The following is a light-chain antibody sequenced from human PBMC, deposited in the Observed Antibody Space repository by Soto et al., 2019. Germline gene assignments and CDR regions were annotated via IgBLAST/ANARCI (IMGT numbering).Light chain of an antibody. V-gene: IGKV3-20*01. CDR1: QSITSNY. CDR3: QQYGIPPRT. CDR2: GAS. Sequence: EVVLTQSPGALSLSPGERATLSCRASQSITSNYLAWYQQKTGQAPRLLIYGASSRATGIPDRFSGSGSGTDFTLTISRLEPEDFAVYYCQQYGIPPRTFGPGTKVDI. J-gene: IGKJ3*01.